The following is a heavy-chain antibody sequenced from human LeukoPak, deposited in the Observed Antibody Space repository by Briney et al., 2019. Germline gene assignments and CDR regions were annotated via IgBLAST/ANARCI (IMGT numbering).Heavy chain of an antibody. V-gene: IGHV3-21*01. Sequence: PGGSLRLSCAASGFTFSSYSMNWVRQAPGKGLEWVSSISSSSSYIYYADSVKGRFTISRDNAKNSLYLHMNSLRAEDTAVYYCARDRDSAPISIDAFDIWGQGTMVTVSS. D-gene: IGHD5-24*01. CDR2: ISSSSSYI. CDR1: GFTFSSYS. CDR3: ARDRDSAPISIDAFDI. J-gene: IGHJ3*02.